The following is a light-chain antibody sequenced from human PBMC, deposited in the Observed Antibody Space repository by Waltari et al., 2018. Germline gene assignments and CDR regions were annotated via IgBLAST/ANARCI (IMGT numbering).Light chain of an antibody. V-gene: IGLV4-69*01. CDR3: QTGGHGTWV. J-gene: IGLJ3*02. Sequence: QLVLTQSPSASASLGASVKLTCTLSSGHSSNIIAWLQQKPEKGPRYLMKVNSDGSHIKGDEIPDRFSGSSSGAERYLTISTVQSEDEADYYCQTGGHGTWVFGGGTKLTVL. CDR2: VNSDGSH. CDR1: SGHSSNI.